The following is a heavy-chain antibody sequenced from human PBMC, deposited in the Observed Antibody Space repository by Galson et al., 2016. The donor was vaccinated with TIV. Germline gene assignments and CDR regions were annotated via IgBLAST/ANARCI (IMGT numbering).Heavy chain of an antibody. V-gene: IGHV4-59*01. D-gene: IGHD3-16*01. CDR3: ARENDHFYYMDV. J-gene: IGHJ6*03. Sequence: ETLSLTCTVSGGSISSFYWSWIRQPPGKGLEWIGYIYYTGNTIYNPSLNNRTTISRDTSRNQISLTLISVTAADTAVYYCARENDHFYYMDVCGKGTAVTVSS. CDR2: IYYTGNT. CDR1: GGSISSFY.